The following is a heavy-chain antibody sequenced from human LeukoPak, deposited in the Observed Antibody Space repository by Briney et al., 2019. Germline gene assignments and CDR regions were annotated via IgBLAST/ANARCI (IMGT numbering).Heavy chain of an antibody. CDR1: GFTFSTYY. D-gene: IGHD2-2*01. V-gene: IGHV3-7*01. CDR3: ARERFCTSTTCYVGAPFDY. CDR2: IKQDGSEN. Sequence: GGSLRLSCAASGFTFSTYYMTWVRQAPGEGREWVAGIKQDGSENYYVDSVKGRFTISRDNSKNSLYLQMNSLRAEDTAVYFCARERFCTSTTCYVGAPFDYWGQGTLVTVSS. J-gene: IGHJ4*02.